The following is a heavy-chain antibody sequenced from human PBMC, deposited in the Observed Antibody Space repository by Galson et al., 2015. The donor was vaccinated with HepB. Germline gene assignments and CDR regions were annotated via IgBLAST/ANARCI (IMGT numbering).Heavy chain of an antibody. CDR3: ARDPYSGSYYVDWYFDL. D-gene: IGHD1-26*01. J-gene: IGHJ2*01. CDR2: IVVDIGNT. Sequence: SVKVSCKASGFTFIDSAVQWVRQARGQRLEWIGWIVVDIGNTNYAQKFQERDTITRDMSTGTAYMELSSLRSEDTAVYYCARDPYSGSYYVDWYFDLWGRGTLVTVSS. V-gene: IGHV1-58*01. CDR1: GFTFIDSA.